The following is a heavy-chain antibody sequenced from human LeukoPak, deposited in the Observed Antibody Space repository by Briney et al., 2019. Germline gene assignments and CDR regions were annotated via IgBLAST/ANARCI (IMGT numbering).Heavy chain of an antibody. CDR2: IIPIVGTA. Sequence: SVKVSCKASGGTFSSHAISWVRQAPGQGLEWMGGIIPIVGTANYAQKFQGRVTITTDESTSTAYMELSSLRSEDTAVYYCARAPARITMIVVVGDAFDIWSQGTMVTVPS. J-gene: IGHJ3*02. D-gene: IGHD3-22*01. CDR3: ARAPARITMIVVVGDAFDI. V-gene: IGHV1-69*05. CDR1: GGTFSSHA.